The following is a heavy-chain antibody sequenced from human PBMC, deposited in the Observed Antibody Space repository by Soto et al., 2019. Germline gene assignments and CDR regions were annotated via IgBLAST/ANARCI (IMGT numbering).Heavy chain of an antibody. CDR2: ISYDGSNK. CDR3: AKEDFWSGYYTERAFLCFDY. Sequence: GGSLRLSCAASGFTFSSYGMHWVRQAPGKGLEWVAVISYDGSNKYYADSVKGRFTISRDNSKNTLYLQMNSLRAEDTAVYYCAKEDFWSGYYTERAFLCFDYWGQGTLVTVSS. D-gene: IGHD3-3*01. V-gene: IGHV3-30*18. J-gene: IGHJ4*02. CDR1: GFTFSSYG.